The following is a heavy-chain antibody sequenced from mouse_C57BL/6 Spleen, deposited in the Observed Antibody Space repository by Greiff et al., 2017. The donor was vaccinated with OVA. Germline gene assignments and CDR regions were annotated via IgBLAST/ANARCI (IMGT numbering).Heavy chain of an antibody. CDR1: GYAFTNYL. D-gene: IGHD1-1*01. V-gene: IGHV1-54*01. Sequence: QVQLQQSGAELVRPGTSVKVSCKASGYAFTNYLIEWVKQRPGQGLEWIGVFNPGSGGPNYNEQFKGKATLTADKSSSTAYMQLSSLTSEDSAVYFCARSVLLENFDYWGQGTTLTVSS. J-gene: IGHJ2*01. CDR2: FNPGSGGP. CDR3: ARSVLLENFDY.